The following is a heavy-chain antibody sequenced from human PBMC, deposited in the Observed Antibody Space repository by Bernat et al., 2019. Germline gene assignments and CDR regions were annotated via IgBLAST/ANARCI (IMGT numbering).Heavy chain of an antibody. J-gene: IGHJ3*02. CDR1: GFTVSSNY. CDR2: IYSGGST. V-gene: IGHV3-66*01. D-gene: IGHD4-17*01. Sequence: EVQLVESGGGLVQPGGSLRLSCAASGFTVSSNYMSWVRQAPGKGLEWVSVIYSGGSTYYADSVKGRFTISRDNSKNTLYLQMNSLRAEDTAVYYCARGASDYGDDDGRFAFDIWGQGTMVTVSS. CDR3: ARGASDYGDDDGRFAFDI.